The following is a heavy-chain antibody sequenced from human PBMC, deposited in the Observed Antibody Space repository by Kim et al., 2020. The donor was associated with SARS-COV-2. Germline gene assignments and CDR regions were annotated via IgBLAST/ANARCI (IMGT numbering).Heavy chain of an antibody. CDR3: ARDKSLRYFDWLLKGYFDY. D-gene: IGHD3-9*01. CDR1: GFTFSDYY. CDR2: ISSSSSYT. J-gene: IGHJ4*02. V-gene: IGHV3-11*05. Sequence: GGSLRLSCAASGFTFSDYYMSWIRQAPGKGLEWVSYISSSSSYTNYADSVKGRFTISRDNAKNSLYLQMNSLRAEDTAVYYCARDKSLRYFDWLLKGYFDYWGQGTLVTVSS.